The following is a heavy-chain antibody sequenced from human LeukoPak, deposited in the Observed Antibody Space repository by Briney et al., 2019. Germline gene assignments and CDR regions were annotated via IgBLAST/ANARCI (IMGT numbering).Heavy chain of an antibody. CDR2: ISAYNGNT. D-gene: IGHD3-10*01. Sequence: ASVKVSCKASGYTFNSYGISWVRQAPGQGLEWMGWISAYNGNTKYPQNLQGRVTMTTDTSTSTAYMELRSLRSDDTAVYYCARGHHFSDLYYYGSGSYYTRFDSWGQGTLVTVSS. CDR3: ARGHHFSDLYYYGSGSYYTRFDS. V-gene: IGHV1-18*01. J-gene: IGHJ4*02. CDR1: GYTFNSYG.